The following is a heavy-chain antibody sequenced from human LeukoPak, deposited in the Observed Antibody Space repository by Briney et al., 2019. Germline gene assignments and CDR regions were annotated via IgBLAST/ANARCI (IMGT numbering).Heavy chain of an antibody. CDR2: INPNSGGT. J-gene: IGHJ4*02. D-gene: IGHD2-15*01. CDR1: GYTFTGYY. Sequence: ASVKVSCKASGYTFTGYYMHWVRQAPGQGLEWMGWINPNSGGTNYAQKFQGRVTMTTDTSTSTAYMELRSLRSDDTAVYYCAVCGGSCYSSFVYWGQGTLVTVSA. V-gene: IGHV1-2*02. CDR3: AVCGGSCYSSFVY.